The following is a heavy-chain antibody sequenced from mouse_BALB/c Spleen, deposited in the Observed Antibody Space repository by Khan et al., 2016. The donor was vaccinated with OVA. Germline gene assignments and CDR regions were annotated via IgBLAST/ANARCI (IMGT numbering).Heavy chain of an antibody. Sequence: VQLKESGPGLVKPSQSLSLTCTVTGYSITSDYACNWIRQFPGNKLEWMGYISYSGNTKYNPSLKSRISITRDTSKNQFFLQLNFVTIEDTATYYCARIQGGDFDYWGQGTTLTVSS. CDR1: GYSITSDYA. V-gene: IGHV3-2*02. CDR2: ISYSGNT. J-gene: IGHJ2*01. D-gene: IGHD3-2*02. CDR3: ARIQGGDFDY.